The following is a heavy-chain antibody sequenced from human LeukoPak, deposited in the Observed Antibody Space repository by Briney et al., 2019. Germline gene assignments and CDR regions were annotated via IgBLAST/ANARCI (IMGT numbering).Heavy chain of an antibody. V-gene: IGHV4-59*01. CDR2: MYYSGSP. CDR3: AGGANWGSPDY. D-gene: IGHD7-27*01. J-gene: IGHJ4*02. Sequence: SETLSLTCTVSGGSMSSNYWSWIRQPPGKGLEWIGCMYYSGSPNYNPSLKSRVTISLDTSKNQFSLKLSSVTAADTAVYYCAGGANWGSPDYWGQGTLVTASS. CDR1: GGSMSSNY.